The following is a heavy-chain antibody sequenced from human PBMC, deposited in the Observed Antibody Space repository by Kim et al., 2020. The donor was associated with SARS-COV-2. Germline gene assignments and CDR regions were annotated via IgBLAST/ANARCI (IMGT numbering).Heavy chain of an antibody. D-gene: IGHD3-10*01. CDR2: IIPIFGTA. CDR1: GGTFSSYA. CDR3: ARDREGSTMVRGVLNWFDP. V-gene: IGHV1-69*13. Sequence: SVKVSCKASGGTFSSYAISWVRQAPGQGLEWMGGIIPIFGTANYAQKFQGRVTITADESTSTAYMELSSLRSEDTAVYYCARDREGSTMVRGVLNWFDPWGQGALVAVSS. J-gene: IGHJ5*02.